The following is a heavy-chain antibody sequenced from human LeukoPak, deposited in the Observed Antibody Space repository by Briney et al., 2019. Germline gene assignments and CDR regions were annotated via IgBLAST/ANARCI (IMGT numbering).Heavy chain of an antibody. Sequence: ASVKVSCKASVYTFTSYGIRWVRQPPGQGLEWVEWISAYNGNTNYTQKLQGRVTMATDTSTGTAYMERRSLRSDDTAVYYSARDQGYCSSTSCYILDWFVPWGQGTLVTVSS. CDR2: ISAYNGNT. V-gene: IGHV1-18*01. CDR3: ARDQGYCSSTSCYILDWFVP. J-gene: IGHJ5*02. CDR1: VYTFTSYG. D-gene: IGHD2-2*01.